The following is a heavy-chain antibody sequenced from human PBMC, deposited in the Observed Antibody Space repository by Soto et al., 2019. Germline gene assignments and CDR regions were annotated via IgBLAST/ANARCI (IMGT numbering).Heavy chain of an antibody. D-gene: IGHD3-10*01. CDR2: IIPIFGTA. CDR1: GGTFSSYA. CDR3: ARTMVRGVIIRGNFWFDP. V-gene: IGHV1-69*01. J-gene: IGHJ5*02. Sequence: QVQLVQSGAEVKKPGSSVKVSCKASGGTFSSYAISWVRQAPGQGLEWMGGIIPIFGTANYAQKFQGRVTITADESTSTAYMELSSLRSEDTAMYYCARTMVRGVIIRGNFWFDPWGQGTLVTVSS.